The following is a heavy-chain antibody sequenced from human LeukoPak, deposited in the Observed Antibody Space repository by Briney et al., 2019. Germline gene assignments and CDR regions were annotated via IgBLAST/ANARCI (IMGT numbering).Heavy chain of an antibody. CDR3: ARAPGYSYGPVDY. CDR1: GGTFSRYA. D-gene: IGHD5-18*01. CDR2: IIPILGIA. J-gene: IGHJ4*02. V-gene: IGHV1-69*04. Sequence: SVPVSCKASGGTFSRYAISWVRQAPGQGLEWMGRIIPILGIANYAQKFQGRVTITADKSTSTAYMELSSLSSEDTAVYYCARAPGYSYGPVDYWGQGTLVTVSS.